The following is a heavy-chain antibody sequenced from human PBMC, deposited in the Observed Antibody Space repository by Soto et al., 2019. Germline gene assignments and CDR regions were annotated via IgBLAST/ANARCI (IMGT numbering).Heavy chain of an antibody. D-gene: IGHD6-13*01. J-gene: IGHJ4*02. CDR1: GCTFSSYA. CDR3: ARDRRYSSSWKTPFYY. CDR2: IIPIFGTA. Sequence: VKVSCKASGCTFSSYAISWVRQAPGQGLEWMGGIIPIFGTANYAQKFQGRVTITADKSTSTAYMELSSLRSEDTAVYYCARDRRYSSSWKTPFYYWGQGTLVTVS. V-gene: IGHV1-69*06.